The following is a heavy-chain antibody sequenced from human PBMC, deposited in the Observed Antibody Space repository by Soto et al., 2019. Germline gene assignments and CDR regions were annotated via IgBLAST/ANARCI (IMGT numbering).Heavy chain of an antibody. CDR3: ARGRVKQLPSKHVYYYYGMDV. CDR2: IYHSGST. D-gene: IGHD6-13*01. CDR1: VGSISSGGYS. J-gene: IGHJ6*02. V-gene: IGHV4-30-2*01. Sequence: TVYLTCAVSVGSISSGGYSWSWILQPPGKGLEWIGYIYHSGSTYYNPSLKSRVTISVDRSKNQFSLKLSSVTAADTAVYYCARGRVKQLPSKHVYYYYGMDVWGQGTTVTVSS.